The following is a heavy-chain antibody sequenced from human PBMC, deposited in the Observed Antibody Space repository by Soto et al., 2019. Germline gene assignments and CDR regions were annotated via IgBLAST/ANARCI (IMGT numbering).Heavy chain of an antibody. Sequence: EVQLVESGGGLVQPGGSLRLSCAASGFTFSSYSMNWVRQAAGKGLEWVSYISSSSSTIYYADSVKGRFTISRDNAKNSLYLQMNSLRAEDTAVYYCARVSYCSGGSCFYYYGMDVWGQGTTVTVSS. D-gene: IGHD2-15*01. CDR3: ARVSYCSGGSCFYYYGMDV. CDR1: GFTFSSYS. V-gene: IGHV3-48*01. J-gene: IGHJ6*02. CDR2: ISSSSSTI.